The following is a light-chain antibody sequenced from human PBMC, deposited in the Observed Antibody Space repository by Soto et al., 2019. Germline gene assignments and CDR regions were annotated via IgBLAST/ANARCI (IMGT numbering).Light chain of an antibody. J-gene: IGLJ2*01. Sequence: QSVLTQPPSVSAAPGQKVTISCSGSSSNVGNNYVSWYQQLPGTAPKLLIYDNNKRPSGIPDRFSGSKSGTSATLGITGLQTGDEADYYCGTWDNSLTGIIFGGGT. CDR1: SSNVGNNY. V-gene: IGLV1-51*01. CDR3: GTWDNSLTGII. CDR2: DNN.